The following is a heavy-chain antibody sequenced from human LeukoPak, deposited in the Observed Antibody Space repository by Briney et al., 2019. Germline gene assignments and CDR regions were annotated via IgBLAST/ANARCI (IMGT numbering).Heavy chain of an antibody. CDR3: AALSGVGVKIGFDH. J-gene: IGHJ4*02. D-gene: IGHD1-26*01. Sequence: SLRLSCAASGLTVSSNHMNWVRQAPGKGLEWDAIIYYGGNTFYADSVKGRFTISRDNSKNTLYLQINSLRADDTAVYYCAALSGVGVKIGFDHWGQGALVVVSS. CDR2: IYYGGNT. CDR1: GLTVSSNH. V-gene: IGHV3-66*01.